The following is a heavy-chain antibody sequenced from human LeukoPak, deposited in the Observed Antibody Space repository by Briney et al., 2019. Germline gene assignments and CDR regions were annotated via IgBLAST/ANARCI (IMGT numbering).Heavy chain of an antibody. CDR1: GFTFSSYA. Sequence: GGSLRLSCAASGFTFSSYAMSWVRQAPGKGLEWVSAISGSGGSTYYADSVKGRFTISRDNSMNTLYLQMNSLRAEDTAVYYCARSGVPKKYYFDYWGQGTLVTVSS. CDR2: ISGSGGST. CDR3: ARSGVPKKYYFDY. V-gene: IGHV3-23*01. J-gene: IGHJ4*02. D-gene: IGHD3-10*01.